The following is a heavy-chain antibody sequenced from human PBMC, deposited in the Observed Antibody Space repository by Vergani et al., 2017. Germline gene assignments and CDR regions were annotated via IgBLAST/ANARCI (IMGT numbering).Heavy chain of an antibody. CDR1: GFTSSYYG. Sequence: QVHLVESGGGVVQPGRSLRLSCVVSGFTSSYYGMHWVRQAPGKGLGWVAVISYDGTQKYYADSVKGRFTSSRDNSKSTLYLQMNSLRTEDTAVYYCATKRCDTPGFQIGYFREWGQGTLVTVSS. V-gene: IGHV3-30*03. D-gene: IGHD2-15*01. J-gene: IGHJ1*01. CDR3: ATKRCDTPGFQIGYFRE. CDR2: ISYDGTQK.